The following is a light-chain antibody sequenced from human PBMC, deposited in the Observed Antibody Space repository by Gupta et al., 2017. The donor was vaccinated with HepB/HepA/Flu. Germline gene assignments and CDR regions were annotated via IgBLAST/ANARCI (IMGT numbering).Light chain of an antibody. CDR3: QQDSTSYT. J-gene: IGKJ2*01. V-gene: IGKV1-5*03. CDR2: KAS. Sequence: DIQMTQSPSTLSASVGDRVTITCRASQTISGRLAWYQQKPGQVPKLLIYKASRLESGVPSRLSRRGSGTEFALTSSGLQTDHFATYSCQQDSTSYTFDRGSEMEIE. CDR1: QTISGR.